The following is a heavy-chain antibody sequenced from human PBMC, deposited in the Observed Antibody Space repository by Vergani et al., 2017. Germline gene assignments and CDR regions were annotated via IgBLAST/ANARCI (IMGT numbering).Heavy chain of an antibody. V-gene: IGHV1-8*01. J-gene: IGHJ4*02. CDR2: MNPNSGNT. Sequence: QVQLVQSGAEVKKPGASVKVSCKASGYTFTSYDINWVRQATGQGLEWMGWMNPNSGNTGYAQKFQGRVTMTRDTSISTAYMELSRLRSDDTAVYYCAILDSSGYPPFDYWGQGTLVTVSS. CDR3: AILDSSGYPPFDY. D-gene: IGHD3-22*01. CDR1: GYTFTSYD.